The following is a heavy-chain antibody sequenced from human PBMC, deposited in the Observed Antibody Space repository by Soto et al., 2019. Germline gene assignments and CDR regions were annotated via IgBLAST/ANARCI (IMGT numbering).Heavy chain of an antibody. CDR2: IYYSGST. V-gene: IGHV4-39*01. Sequence: LCGGSISSSSYYWGWIRQPPGKGLEWIGSIYYSGSTYYNPSLKSRVTISVDTSKNQFSLKLSSVTAADTAVYYCARHLRGRYQLLSSPPRYWGQGTLVTVSS. J-gene: IGHJ4*02. CDR3: ARHLRGRYQLLSSPPRY. CDR1: GGSISSSSYY. D-gene: IGHD2-2*01.